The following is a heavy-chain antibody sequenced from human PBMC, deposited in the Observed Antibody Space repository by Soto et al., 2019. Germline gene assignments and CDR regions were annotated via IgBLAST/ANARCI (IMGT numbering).Heavy chain of an antibody. Sequence: GGSLRLSCAASGFTLSNAWVSWVRQAPGKGLEWVGRIKNKMEGGTTDYAAPVKGRFTISRDDSKNMLYLQMNSLITDDTAVYYCAPNRNFDYWGQGTLVTVSS. D-gene: IGHD2-8*01. J-gene: IGHJ4*02. CDR2: IKNKMEGGTT. CDR1: GFTLSNAW. CDR3: APNRNFDY. V-gene: IGHV3-15*01.